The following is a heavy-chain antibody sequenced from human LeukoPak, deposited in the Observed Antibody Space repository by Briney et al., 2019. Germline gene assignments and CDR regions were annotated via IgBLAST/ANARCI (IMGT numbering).Heavy chain of an antibody. CDR1: GFTFSSHA. D-gene: IGHD6-6*01. Sequence: GGSLRLSCAASGFTFSSHAMSWVRQAPGKGLEWVSAIGGDGDSIYYADSVKGRFTISRDNSKNTLNLQMNSLRAEDTAVYYCAQGRIGARLLFDYWGQGTLVTVSS. CDR2: IGGDGDSI. V-gene: IGHV3-23*01. J-gene: IGHJ4*02. CDR3: AQGRIGARLLFDY.